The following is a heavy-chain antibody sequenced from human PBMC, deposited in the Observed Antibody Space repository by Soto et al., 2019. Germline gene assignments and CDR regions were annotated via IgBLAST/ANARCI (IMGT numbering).Heavy chain of an antibody. CDR2: IYHSGST. J-gene: IGHJ5*02. Sequence: QVQLQESGPGLVKPSGTLSLTCAVSGGSISSSNWWSWFRKPPGRGLGWIGEIYHSGSTNYNPSLKSRVTISVDKSKNQFSLKLSSVTAADTAVYYCASNIVVVVAATPWYNWFDPWGQGTLVTVSS. CDR1: GGSISSSNW. CDR3: ASNIVVVVAATPWYNWFDP. D-gene: IGHD2-15*01. V-gene: IGHV4-4*02.